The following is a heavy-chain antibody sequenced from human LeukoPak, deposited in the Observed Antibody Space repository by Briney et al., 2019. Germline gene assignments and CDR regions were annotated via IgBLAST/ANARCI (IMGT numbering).Heavy chain of an antibody. CDR2: IYSGGST. V-gene: IGHV3-53*01. J-gene: IGHJ5*02. CDR1: GFTVSSNY. CDR3: AGQPLSSSWYSLYNWFDP. Sequence: GGSLRLSCAASGFTVSSNYMSWVRQAPGKGLEWVSVIYSGGSTYYADSVKGRFTISRDNSKNTLYLQMNSLRAEDTAVYYCAGQPLSSSWYSLYNWFDPWGQGTLVTVSS. D-gene: IGHD6-13*01.